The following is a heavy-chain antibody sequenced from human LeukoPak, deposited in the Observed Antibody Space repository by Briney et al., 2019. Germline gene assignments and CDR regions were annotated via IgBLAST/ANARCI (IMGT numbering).Heavy chain of an antibody. V-gene: IGHV1-69*05. D-gene: IGHD3-22*01. Sequence: SVRVSCKASGGTFNSYAISGVRQAPGQGLEWMGGIIPIFGTANYAQKFQGRVTITTDESTSTAYMELSSLRSEDTAVYYCASSHSYDSSGYYYLDNWGQGTLVTVSS. CDR2: IIPIFGTA. CDR1: GGTFNSYA. CDR3: ASSHSYDSSGYYYLDN. J-gene: IGHJ4*02.